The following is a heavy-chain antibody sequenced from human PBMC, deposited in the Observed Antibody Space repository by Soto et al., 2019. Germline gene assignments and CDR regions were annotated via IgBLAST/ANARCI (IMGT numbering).Heavy chain of an antibody. CDR2: INHSGST. CDR3: ARAPFTDPDAFDI. J-gene: IGHJ3*02. V-gene: IGHV4-34*01. CDR1: GGSFSGYY. Sequence: SETLSLTCAVYGGSFSGYYWSWIRQPPGKGLEWIGEINHSGSTNYNPSLKSRVTISVDTSKNQFSLKLSSVTAADTAVYYCARAPFTDPDAFDIWGQGTMVTVSS.